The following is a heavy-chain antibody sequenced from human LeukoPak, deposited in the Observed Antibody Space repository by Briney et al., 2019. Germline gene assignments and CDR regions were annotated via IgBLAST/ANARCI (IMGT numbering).Heavy chain of an antibody. D-gene: IGHD3/OR15-3a*01. Sequence: PSETLSLTCTVSGGSISSSLYHWGWIRQSPGKNLEWLGSIYYTGTTHYNPSLKSRVTISVDTSKNQFSLNLSSVTAADTAVYYCARQEIGLRSFDPGGQGTLVTVSS. J-gene: IGHJ5*02. CDR1: GGSISSSLYH. V-gene: IGHV4-39*01. CDR2: IYYTGTT. CDR3: ARQEIGLRSFDP.